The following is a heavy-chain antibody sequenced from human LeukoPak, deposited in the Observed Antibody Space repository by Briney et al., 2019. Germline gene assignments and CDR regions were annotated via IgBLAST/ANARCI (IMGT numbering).Heavy chain of an antibody. V-gene: IGHV4-34*01. J-gene: IGHJ4*02. CDR2: INHSGST. Sequence: SETLSLTCAVYGGSFSGYYWSWIRQPPGKGLEWIGEINHSGSTNYNPPLKSRVTISVDTSKNQFSLKLSSVTAADTAVYYCARGLGYSSGWYYYWGQGTLVTVSS. CDR3: ARGLGYSSGWYYY. CDR1: GGSFSGYY. D-gene: IGHD6-19*01.